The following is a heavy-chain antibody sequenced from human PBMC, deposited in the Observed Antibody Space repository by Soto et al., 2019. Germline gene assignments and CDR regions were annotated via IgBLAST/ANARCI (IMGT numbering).Heavy chain of an antibody. D-gene: IGHD6-13*01. Sequence: ASVKVSCKASGGTFSSYAISWVRQAPGQGLEWMGGIIPIFGTANYAQKFQGRVTITADESTSTAYMELSSLRSEDTAVYYCARTSDSSSWYDYYYGMDVWGQGTTVTVSS. CDR2: IIPIFGTA. V-gene: IGHV1-69*13. CDR3: ARTSDSSSWYDYYYGMDV. J-gene: IGHJ6*02. CDR1: GGTFSSYA.